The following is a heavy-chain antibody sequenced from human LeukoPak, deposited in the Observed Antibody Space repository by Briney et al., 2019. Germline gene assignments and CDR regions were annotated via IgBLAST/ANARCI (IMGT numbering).Heavy chain of an antibody. V-gene: IGHV5-51*01. J-gene: IGHJ3*02. D-gene: IGHD2-2*01. CDR2: IYPGDSDT. CDR3: ARQDIVVVRAFDI. Sequence: GESLKISCKGSGYSFTSYWIGWVRQMPGKGLEWIGIIYPGDSDTRYSPSFQGQVTISADKSISTAYLQWSSLKASDTAMYYCARQDIVVVRAFDIWGQGTMVTVSS. CDR1: GYSFTSYW.